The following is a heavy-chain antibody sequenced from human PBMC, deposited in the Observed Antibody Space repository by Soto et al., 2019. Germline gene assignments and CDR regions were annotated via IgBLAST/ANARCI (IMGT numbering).Heavy chain of an antibody. CDR2: IYYTGTT. V-gene: IGHV4-59*01. D-gene: IGHD3-10*01. CDR3: AREVSSFGSNHFDS. Sequence: WETLSLTCSVSGTSIRGYYWTWIRQPPGKGLEWIGYIYYTGTTKYNPSLKSRVTISVDTSKNQFSLRLNSVTAADTAVYYCAREVSSFGSNHFDSWGQGALVTVSS. J-gene: IGHJ4*02. CDR1: GTSIRGYY.